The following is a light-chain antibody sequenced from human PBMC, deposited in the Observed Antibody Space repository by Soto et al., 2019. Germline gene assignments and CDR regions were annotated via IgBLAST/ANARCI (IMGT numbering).Light chain of an antibody. CDR3: QQYGSSPAIS. Sequence: EIGLTHSPGTLSLSPGERATLSCRASQSASSSYLAWYQQKPGQAPRLLIYGVSSRATGIPDRFSGSGSGTDFTLTISRLEPEDFAVYYCQQYGSSPAISFGQGTRLEIK. J-gene: IGKJ5*01. CDR2: GVS. V-gene: IGKV3-20*01. CDR1: QSASSSY.